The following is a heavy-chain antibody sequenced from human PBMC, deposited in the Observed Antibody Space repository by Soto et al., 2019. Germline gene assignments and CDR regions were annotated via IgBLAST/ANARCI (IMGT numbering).Heavy chain of an antibody. D-gene: IGHD1-1*01. Sequence: PSQTLSLTCDISGNSVSSNIAGWNWIRQTPSRGLEWLGRTYYRSKWYYTYAASVKSRITVSPDTSKNQFSLQLTSVTPEDTVVYYCARGSWDDVSGHYYMDVWDKGTTVTVSS. J-gene: IGHJ6*03. V-gene: IGHV6-1*01. CDR3: ARGSWDDVSGHYYMDV. CDR1: GNSVSSNIAG. CDR2: TYYRSKWYY.